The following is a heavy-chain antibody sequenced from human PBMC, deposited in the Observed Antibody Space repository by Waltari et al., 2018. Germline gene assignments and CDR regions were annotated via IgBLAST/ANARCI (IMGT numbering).Heavy chain of an antibody. Sequence: QVQLHESGPGLVKPSEPLSLTCTVSGGSISSSTYYWCWIRQPPGKGLEWIASIYHSESTYYNPSLKSRVTKSIDPSKNQFSLKLSSVTAADTAVYYCARQESTGWPGGLDAFDIWGQGTMVTVSS. J-gene: IGHJ3*02. CDR2: IYHSEST. D-gene: IGHD2-8*02. CDR1: GGSISSSTYY. V-gene: IGHV4-39*01. CDR3: ARQESTGWPGGLDAFDI.